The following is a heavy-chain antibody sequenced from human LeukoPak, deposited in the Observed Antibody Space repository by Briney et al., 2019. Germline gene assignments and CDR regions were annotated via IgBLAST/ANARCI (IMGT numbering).Heavy chain of an antibody. J-gene: IGHJ4*02. V-gene: IGHV3-23*01. CDR3: ARSQNYYGSGDY. CDR2: ISGSGGST. CDR1: GFTFSSYA. D-gene: IGHD3-10*01. Sequence: GGSLRLSCAASGFTFSSYAMSWVRQAPGKGLEWVSAISGSGGSTYYADSVKGRFTTSRDNSKNTLYLQMNSLRAEDTAVYYCARSQNYYGSGDYWSQGTLVTVSS.